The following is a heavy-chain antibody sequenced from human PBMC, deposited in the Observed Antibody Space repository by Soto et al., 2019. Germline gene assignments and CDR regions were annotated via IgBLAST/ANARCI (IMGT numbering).Heavy chain of an antibody. Sequence: PGGSLRLSCAASGFTFSNAWMNWVRQAPGKGLEWVGRIKSKTDGGTTDYAAPVKGRFTISRDDSKNTLYLQMNSLKTEDTAVYYCTTDRYLPYSPPPYYYYYGMDVWGQGTTVTVSS. CDR2: IKSKTDGGTT. CDR1: GFTFSNAW. D-gene: IGHD4-4*01. V-gene: IGHV3-15*07. J-gene: IGHJ6*02. CDR3: TTDRYLPYSPPPYYYYYGMDV.